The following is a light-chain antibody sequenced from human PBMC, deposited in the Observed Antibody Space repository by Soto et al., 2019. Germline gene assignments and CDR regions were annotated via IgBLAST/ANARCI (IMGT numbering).Light chain of an antibody. Sequence: QSALTQPPSASGSLGQSVTFSCTGTSSDVGGYNYVSWYQQHPGKAPKLIIYEVHKRPSGVPDRFSGSKSGNTASLTVSGLQAEADADYHCSSYGGNDWVFGGGTKLTVL. CDR1: SSDVGGYNY. J-gene: IGLJ3*02. CDR2: EVH. CDR3: SSYGGNDWV. V-gene: IGLV2-8*01.